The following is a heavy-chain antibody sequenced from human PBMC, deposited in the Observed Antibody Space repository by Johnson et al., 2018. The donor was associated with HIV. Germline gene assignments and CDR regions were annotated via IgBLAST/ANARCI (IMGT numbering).Heavy chain of an antibody. CDR2: IRYDGSNK. Sequence: QVQLVESGGGLVQPGGSLRLSCAASGFTFSNAWMSWVRQAPGKGLEWVAFIRYDGSNKYYADSVKGRFTISRDNSKNTLYLQMNSRRAEDTAVYYCAKDLRTTGAFDIWGQGTIVTVSS. CDR3: AKDLRTTGAFDI. D-gene: IGHD1-1*01. V-gene: IGHV3-30*02. CDR1: GFTFSNAW. J-gene: IGHJ3*02.